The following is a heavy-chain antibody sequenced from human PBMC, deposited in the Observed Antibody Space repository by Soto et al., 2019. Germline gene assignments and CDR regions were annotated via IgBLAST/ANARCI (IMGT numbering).Heavy chain of an antibody. CDR2: IYYSGST. V-gene: IGHV4-59*01. CDR3: AREGVSSRWYNYYGMDV. CDR1: GGSISSYY. Sequence: QVQLQESGPGLVKPSETLSLTCTVSGGSISSYYWSWIRQPPGKGLEWIGCIYYSGSTNYNPSLKSRVSISVDTSKNQFSLKLSSVTAADTAVYYCAREGVSSRWYNYYGMDVWGQGTTVTVSS. D-gene: IGHD6-13*01. J-gene: IGHJ6*02.